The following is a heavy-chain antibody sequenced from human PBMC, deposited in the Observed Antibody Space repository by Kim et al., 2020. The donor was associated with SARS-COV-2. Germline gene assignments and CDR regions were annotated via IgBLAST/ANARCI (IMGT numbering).Heavy chain of an antibody. J-gene: IGHJ4*02. CDR3: ARLEQWLAPLDY. D-gene: IGHD6-19*01. Sequence: YNDDPETTRFTSSRDNAKTSLYLQMNSLRAEDPAVYYCARLEQWLAPLDYWGQGTLVTVSS. V-gene: IGHV3-11*01.